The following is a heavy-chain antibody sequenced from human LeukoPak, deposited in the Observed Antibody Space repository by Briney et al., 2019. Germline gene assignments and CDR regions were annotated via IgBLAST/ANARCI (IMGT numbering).Heavy chain of an antibody. D-gene: IGHD1-26*01. V-gene: IGHV1-2*02. CDR3: ARQVGASALNWFDP. CDR2: INPNSCGT. Sequence: ASVKVSCKASGYTFTGYYIHWVRQAPGQGLEGMGWINPNSCGTDYAQKFQGRATMTRDTSISTAYMELSRLRSDATAVYYCARQVGASALNWFDPWGQGTLVTVSS. CDR1: GYTFTGYY. J-gene: IGHJ5*02.